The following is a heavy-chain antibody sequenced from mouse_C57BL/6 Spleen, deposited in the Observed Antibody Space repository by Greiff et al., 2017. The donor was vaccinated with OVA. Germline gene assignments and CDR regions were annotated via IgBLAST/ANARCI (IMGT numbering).Heavy chain of an antibody. CDR2: IDPETGGT. Sequence: QVQLQQSGAELVRPGASVTLSCKASGYTFTDYEMHWVKQTPVHGLEWIGAIDPETGGTAYNQKFKGKAILTADKSSSTAYMELRSLTSEDSAVYYCTTKVIYYDSGFDYWGQGTTLTVSS. J-gene: IGHJ2*01. CDR3: TTKVIYYDSGFDY. CDR1: GYTFTDYE. D-gene: IGHD2-4*01. V-gene: IGHV1-15*01.